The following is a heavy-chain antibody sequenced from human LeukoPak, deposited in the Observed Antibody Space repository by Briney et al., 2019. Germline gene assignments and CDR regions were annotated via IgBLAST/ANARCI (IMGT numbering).Heavy chain of an antibody. J-gene: IGHJ4*02. D-gene: IGHD5-12*01. CDR2: VYYSGTT. CDR3: ARDSGGYSGYDLGY. CDR1: GGSIISYY. Sequence: SETLSLTCTVSGGSIISYYYNWLRQPPGKGLEWIGFVYYSGTTNYNPSFKSRVTISIDTSKRQFSLNLSSVTAADTAVYYCARDSGGYSGYDLGYWGQGTLVTVSS. V-gene: IGHV4-59*01.